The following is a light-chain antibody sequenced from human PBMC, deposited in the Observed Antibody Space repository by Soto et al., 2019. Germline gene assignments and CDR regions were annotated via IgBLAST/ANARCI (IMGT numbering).Light chain of an antibody. Sequence: QSVLTQPRSVSGSPGQSVTISCTGTSSDVGGYNYVSWYQQHTGKAPKLMIYDVRKRPSGVPDRFSGSKSGNTASLTISGLQAEDEADYYCCSYAGSYTWVFGGGTKLTVL. CDR1: SSDVGGYNY. V-gene: IGLV2-11*01. CDR3: CSYAGSYTWV. J-gene: IGLJ3*02. CDR2: DVR.